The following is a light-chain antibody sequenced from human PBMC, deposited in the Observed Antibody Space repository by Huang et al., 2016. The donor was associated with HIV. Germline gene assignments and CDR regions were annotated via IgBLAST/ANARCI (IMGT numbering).Light chain of an antibody. Sequence: EIMMTQSPDTLAVSPGDRATLPCMDSQNMIYNLAWYQQRPFQAPRLLRYGTSTRASGISGRVSGSGSGTEFTLTISSLQSDDLGVYYCQQYHAWPPVTFGQGTKVEI. CDR2: GTS. CDR3: QQYHAWPPVT. V-gene: IGKV3-15*01. CDR1: QNMIYN. J-gene: IGKJ1*01.